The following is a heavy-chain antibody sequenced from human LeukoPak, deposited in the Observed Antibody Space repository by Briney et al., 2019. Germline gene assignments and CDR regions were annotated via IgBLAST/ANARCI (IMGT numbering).Heavy chain of an antibody. Sequence: ASVKVSCKASAYSFTGYYMHWVRQAPGQGLEWMGWINPDRGGTTYAQKFQGRVTMTRDTSISTAYMELNRLTSDDTAVYYCARGFEYACFDSWGQGTLVTVSS. V-gene: IGHV1-2*02. D-gene: IGHD3-10*01. J-gene: IGHJ5*01. CDR1: AYSFTGYY. CDR3: ARGFEYACFDS. CDR2: INPDRGGT.